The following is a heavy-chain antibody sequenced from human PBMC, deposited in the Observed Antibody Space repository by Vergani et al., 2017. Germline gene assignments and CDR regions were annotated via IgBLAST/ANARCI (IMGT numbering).Heavy chain of an antibody. V-gene: IGHV3-30-3*01. Sequence: QVQLVESGGGVVQPGRSLRLSCAASGFTFSSYAMHWVRQAPGKGLEWVAVISYDGSNKYYADSVKGRFTISRDNSKNALYLQMNNLRAEGTAVYYCASSDTGGDAFDIWSQGTMVTVSS. CDR3: ASSDTGGDAFDI. J-gene: IGHJ3*02. CDR2: ISYDGSNK. CDR1: GFTFSSYA. D-gene: IGHD2-8*02.